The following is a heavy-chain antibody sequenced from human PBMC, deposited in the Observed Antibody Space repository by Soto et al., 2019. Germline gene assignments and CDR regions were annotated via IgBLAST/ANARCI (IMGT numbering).Heavy chain of an antibody. D-gene: IGHD3-9*01. V-gene: IGHV1-3*04. CDR1: GYILTSYS. CDR2: INTDNGDT. Sequence: ASVKVSCKASGYILTSYSIHWVYQAPGQGLQWVGWINTDNGDTKYSQKFQDRVTISRDTSATTAYMELNSLTSEDTAVDYCARGDYDLSTGYSYYYGMDVWGQGTAVTVSS. CDR3: ARGDYDLSTGYSYYYGMDV. J-gene: IGHJ6*02.